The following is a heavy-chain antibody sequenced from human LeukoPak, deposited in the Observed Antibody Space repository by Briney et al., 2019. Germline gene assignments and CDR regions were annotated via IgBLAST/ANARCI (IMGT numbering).Heavy chain of an antibody. CDR2: VMPLFGTA. D-gene: IGHD3-22*01. CDR1: GGTFNNSA. J-gene: IGHJ4*02. CDR3: ARTRIVVVIKAFDY. V-gene: IGHV1-69*05. Sequence: GSSVKVSCKTSGGTFNNSAISWVRQAPGQGLEWLGGVMPLFGTAGYAQKFQGRVTITKDESTRTVYLELTSLTSDDTAVYYCARTRIVVVIKAFDYWGQGTLVTVSS.